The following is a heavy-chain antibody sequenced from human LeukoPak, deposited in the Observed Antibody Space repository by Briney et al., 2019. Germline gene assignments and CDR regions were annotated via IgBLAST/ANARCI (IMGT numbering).Heavy chain of an antibody. CDR2: FNSDGSGI. D-gene: IGHD3-9*01. CDR1: GFTFSSYY. CDR3: ARAGPNYDILTGYRAFDY. J-gene: IGHJ4*02. V-gene: IGHV3-74*01. Sequence: GGPLTLSCAASGFTFSSYYMHWVRQAPGKGLEWVSRFNSDGSGINDADSVKGRFTISRENAKNTLYLQMNSLSAEDTAVYYCARAGPNYDILTGYRAFDYWGQGTLVTVSS.